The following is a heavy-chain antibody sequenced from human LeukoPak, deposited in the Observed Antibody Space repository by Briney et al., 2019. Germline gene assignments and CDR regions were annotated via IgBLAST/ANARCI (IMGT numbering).Heavy chain of an antibody. V-gene: IGHV3-7*01. D-gene: IGHD4-17*01. J-gene: IGHJ5*02. Sequence: SGGSLRLSCAASGFTFSSYWMSWVRQAPGKGLEWVANIKQDGSEKYYVDSVKGRFTISRDNAKNSLYLQMSSLRAEDTAVYYCAREKDDHGDPGPLDAWGQGDLVTVSS. CDR2: IKQDGSEK. CDR1: GFTFSSYW. CDR3: AREKDDHGDPGPLDA.